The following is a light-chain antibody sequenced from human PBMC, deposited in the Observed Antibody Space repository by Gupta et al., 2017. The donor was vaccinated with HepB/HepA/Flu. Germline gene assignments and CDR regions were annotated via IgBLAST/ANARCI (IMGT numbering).Light chain of an antibody. Sequence: VMMQSPATLSVSHGGRATLSCRASQSVRSYLDWYQQRPGQAPRLLIYDASTRATGIQARFSGSGSGTEFTLTISSLQSEDFAVYHCQQYCHGPWTFGQGTKVEIK. CDR3: QQYCHGPWT. CDR2: DAS. V-gene: IGKV3-15*01. J-gene: IGKJ1*01. CDR1: QSVRSY.